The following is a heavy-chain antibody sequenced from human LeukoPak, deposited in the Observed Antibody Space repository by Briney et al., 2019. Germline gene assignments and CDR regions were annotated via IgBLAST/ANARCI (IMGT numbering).Heavy chain of an antibody. CDR2: IYYSGST. Sequence: SETLSLTCTVSGGSISSGGYYWSWIRQHPGKGLEWIGYIYYSGSTYYNPSLKSRVTISVDTSKNQFSLKLSSVTAADTAVYYCARDGYYYDSSGPAYWGQGTLVTVSS. CDR1: GGSISSGGYY. D-gene: IGHD3-22*01. J-gene: IGHJ4*02. V-gene: IGHV4-31*03. CDR3: ARDGYYYDSSGPAY.